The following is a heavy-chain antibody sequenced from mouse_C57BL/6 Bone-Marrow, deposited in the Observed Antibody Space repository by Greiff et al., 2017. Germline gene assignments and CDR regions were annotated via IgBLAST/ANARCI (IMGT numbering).Heavy chain of an antibody. D-gene: IGHD2-1*01. V-gene: IGHV7-3*01. CDR3: ARSLYGNYEGFAY. J-gene: IGHJ3*01. CDR2: IRNKANGYTT. Sequence: EVQLVESGGGLVQPGGSLSLSCAASGFTFTDYYMSWVRQPPGKALEWLGFIRNKANGYTTEYSASVKGRFTISRDNSQSILYLQMNALRAEDSATYYCARSLYGNYEGFAYWGQGTLVTVSA. CDR1: GFTFTDYY.